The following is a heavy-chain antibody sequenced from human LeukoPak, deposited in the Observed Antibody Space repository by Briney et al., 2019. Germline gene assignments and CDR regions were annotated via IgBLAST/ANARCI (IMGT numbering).Heavy chain of an antibody. J-gene: IGHJ4*01. Sequence: SETLSLTCAVYGGSFSGYYWSWIRQPPGKGLEWIGEINHSGSTNYNPSLKSRVTISVDTSKNQFSLKLTSVTVADTAVYFCARVKAVAGTLPHLLDYWGQGTLVTVSS. CDR2: INHSGST. V-gene: IGHV4-34*01. D-gene: IGHD6-19*01. CDR3: ARVKAVAGTLPHLLDY. CDR1: GGSFSGYY.